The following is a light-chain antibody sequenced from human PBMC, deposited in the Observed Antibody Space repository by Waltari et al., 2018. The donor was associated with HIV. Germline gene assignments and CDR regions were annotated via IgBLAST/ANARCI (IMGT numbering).Light chain of an antibody. J-gene: IGKJ1*01. CDR2: GAS. CDR3: QQYGTSQWT. V-gene: IGKV3-20*01. Sequence: EIVLTQSPGTLSLSPGERAALSRRASQSVTSNYLAWYQQKPGRAPRLLISGASNRASGIPDRFSGSGAGTDFTLTISRLEPEDFAVYYCQQYGTSQWTFGRGTKVEI. CDR1: QSVTSNY.